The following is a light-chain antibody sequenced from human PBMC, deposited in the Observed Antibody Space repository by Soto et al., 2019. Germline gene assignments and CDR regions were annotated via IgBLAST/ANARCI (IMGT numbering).Light chain of an antibody. Sequence: EIVLTQSPAALSLSPGERATLSCRASQSISSYLAWYQQKPGQAPRLLIYDASSRATGIPARFSGSGSGTDFTLTINSLEPEDFAVYYCQQRSNWLWTFGQGTKVEIK. CDR2: DAS. V-gene: IGKV3-11*01. CDR3: QQRSNWLWT. J-gene: IGKJ1*01. CDR1: QSISSY.